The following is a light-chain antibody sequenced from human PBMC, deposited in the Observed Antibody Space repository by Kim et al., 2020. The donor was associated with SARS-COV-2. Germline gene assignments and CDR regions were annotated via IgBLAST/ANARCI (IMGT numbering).Light chain of an antibody. V-gene: IGLV3-1*01. Sequence: SYELTQPPSVSVSPEQTASITCSGDKLGDKYACWYQQKPGQSPVLVIYQDSKRPSGIPERFSSSNSGNTATLTISGTQAMDEADYYCKAWDSSTAVFGGG. J-gene: IGLJ3*02. CDR3: KAWDSSTAV. CDR2: QDS. CDR1: KLGDKY.